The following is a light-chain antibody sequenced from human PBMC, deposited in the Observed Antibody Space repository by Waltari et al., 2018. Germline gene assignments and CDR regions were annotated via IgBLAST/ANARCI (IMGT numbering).Light chain of an antibody. CDR2: DAS. V-gene: IGKV3-11*01. Sequence: EIVLTQSPATLSLSPGERATLSCRASQSVSNYLAWYQQQAGQAPRLLLYDASNRAPGIPARCSGSASGTDFTHTISSLEPEDFAGYYCQQRSNWPSLTFGGGTKVEIK. CDR3: QQRSNWPSLT. J-gene: IGKJ4*01. CDR1: QSVSNY.